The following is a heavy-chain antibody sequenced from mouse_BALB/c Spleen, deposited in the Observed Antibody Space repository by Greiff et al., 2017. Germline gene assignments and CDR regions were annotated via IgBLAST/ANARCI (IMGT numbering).Heavy chain of an antibody. V-gene: IGHV5-4*02. CDR2: ISDGGSYT. CDR1: GFTFSDYY. CDR3: ARAYYGNSYYFDY. Sequence: EVQLQQSGGGLVKPGGSLKLSCAASGFTFSDYYMYWVRQTPEKRLEWVATISDGGSYTYYPDSVKGRFTISRDNAKNNLYLQMSSLKSEDTAMYYCARAYYGNSYYFDYWGQGTTLTVSS. D-gene: IGHD2-10*01. J-gene: IGHJ2*01.